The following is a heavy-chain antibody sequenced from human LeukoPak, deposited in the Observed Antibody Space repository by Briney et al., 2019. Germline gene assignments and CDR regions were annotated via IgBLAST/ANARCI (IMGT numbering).Heavy chain of an antibody. CDR2: IYYSGST. Sequence: SETLSPTCTVSGGSISSSSYYWGWIRQPPGKGLEWIVSIYYSGSTYYNPSLKSRVTISVDTSKNQFSLKLSSVTAADTAVCYCASWGSTSSFDYWGQGTLVTVSS. D-gene: IGHD2-2*01. CDR3: ASWGSTSSFDY. CDR1: GGSISSSSYY. J-gene: IGHJ4*02. V-gene: IGHV4-39*07.